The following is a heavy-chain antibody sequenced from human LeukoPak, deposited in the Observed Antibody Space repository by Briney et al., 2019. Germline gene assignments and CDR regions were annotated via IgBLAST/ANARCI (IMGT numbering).Heavy chain of an antibody. J-gene: IGHJ4*02. CDR3: ARSTRRYALDY. Sequence: SETLSLTCAVYGGSFSGYYWSWIRQPPGKGLEWIGEINHSGSTNYNPSLKSRVTISVDTSKNQFSLKLSSVPAADTAVYYCARSTRRYALDYWGQGTLVTVSS. V-gene: IGHV4-34*01. D-gene: IGHD2-2*01. CDR2: INHSGST. CDR1: GGSFSGYY.